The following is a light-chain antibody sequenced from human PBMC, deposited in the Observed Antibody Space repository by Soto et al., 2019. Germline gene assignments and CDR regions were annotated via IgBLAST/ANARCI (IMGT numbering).Light chain of an antibody. CDR3: SSYTSSSTL. CDR1: SSDVGSYNY. J-gene: IGLJ1*01. Sequence: QSALTQPASVSVSPGQSITISCTGNSSDVGSYNYVSWYQQHPGKAPKLMIYEVSARPSGISSRFSGSKSGNTASLTISGLQTEDEADYYCSSYTSSSTLFGTGTKLTVL. CDR2: EVS. V-gene: IGLV2-14*01.